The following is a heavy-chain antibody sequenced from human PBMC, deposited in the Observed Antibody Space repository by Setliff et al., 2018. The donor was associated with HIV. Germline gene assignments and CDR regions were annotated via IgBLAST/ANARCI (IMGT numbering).Heavy chain of an antibody. CDR1: GGSINSGDYF. CDR2: TYSRGTS. V-gene: IGHV4-30-4*08. CDR3: ARGPRPVDVDYYYMDV. J-gene: IGHJ6*03. Sequence: PSETLSLTCTVSGGSINSGDYFWSWIRQHPGKGLEWIRYTYSRGTSYYHPSLNNRVTMSLDTSKNQFSLKLTSVTAADTAVYYCARGPRPVDVDYYYMDVWGKGTTVTVSS.